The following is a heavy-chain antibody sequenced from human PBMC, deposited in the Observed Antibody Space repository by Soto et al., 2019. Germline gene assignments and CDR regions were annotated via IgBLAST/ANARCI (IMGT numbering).Heavy chain of an antibody. V-gene: IGHV1-69*13. J-gene: IGHJ4*02. D-gene: IGHD3-10*01. CDR1: GGTFSSYV. CDR3: AAEYYYGSGSYYNSFDY. CDR2: IIPIFGTT. Sequence: SVKVSCKASGGTFSSYVISWVRQAPGQGLEWMGGIIPIFGTTDYAQKFQGRVTITADESTSTAYMELSSLRSEDTAVYYCAAEYYYGSGSYYNSFDYWGQGTLVTVSS.